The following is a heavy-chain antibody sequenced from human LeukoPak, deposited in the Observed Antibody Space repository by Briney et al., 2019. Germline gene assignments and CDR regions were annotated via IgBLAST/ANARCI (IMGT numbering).Heavy chain of an antibody. CDR1: GVSAISPVYY. V-gene: IGHV4-39*01. J-gene: IGHJ4*02. CDR2: IYYSGST. CDR3: ARHDLPLTFDY. D-gene: IGHD3/OR15-3a*01. Sequence: SETLSLTCTVSGVSAISPVYYWGWIRQAPGKGLEWIGPIYYSGSTYYNPSLKSRVTISEDASKNHFSLTLSSVTAPDTAVYYCARHDLPLTFDYWGQGSLVTVSS.